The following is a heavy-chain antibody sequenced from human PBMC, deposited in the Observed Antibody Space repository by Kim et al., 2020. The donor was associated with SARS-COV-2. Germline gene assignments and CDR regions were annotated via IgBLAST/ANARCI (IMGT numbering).Heavy chain of an antibody. J-gene: IGHJ4*02. V-gene: IGHV3-30*04. CDR2: ISYDGSNK. CDR3: YGSGSPQAPLFFDY. CDR1: GFTFSSYA. Sequence: GGSLRLSCAASGFTFSSYAMHWVRQAPGKGLEWVAVISYDGSNKYYADSVKGRFTISRDNSKNTLYLQMNSLRAEDTAVYYCYGSGSPQAPLFFDYWGQGTLVTVSS. D-gene: IGHD3-10*01.